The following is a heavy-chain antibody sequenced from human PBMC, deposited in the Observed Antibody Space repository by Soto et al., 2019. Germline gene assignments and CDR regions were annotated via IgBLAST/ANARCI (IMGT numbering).Heavy chain of an antibody. V-gene: IGHV3-30-3*01. D-gene: IGHD3-22*01. J-gene: IGHJ1*01. CDR1: GFTFSSYA. Sequence: QVQLVESGGGVVQPGRSLRLSCAASGFTFSSYAMHWVRQAPGKGLEWVAVISYDGSNKYYADSVKGRFTISRDNSKKALYLQMNSLRAEDTAVYYCARDPNPYYYDSSGYFQHWGQGTLVTVSS. CDR3: ARDPNPYYYDSSGYFQH. CDR2: ISYDGSNK.